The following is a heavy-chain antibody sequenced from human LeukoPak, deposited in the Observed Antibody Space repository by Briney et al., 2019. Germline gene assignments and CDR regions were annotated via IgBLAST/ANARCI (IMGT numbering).Heavy chain of an antibody. CDR3: ARWDSGEWFHDAFDI. V-gene: IGHV4-38-2*01. D-gene: IGHD3-3*01. Sequence: PSETLSLTCGVSGYSISSGDYWGWIRQPPGKGLGWIGMSYHSGSTYYNPSLKSRVTISVDTSKNKFSLKLRTVTAADTALYYCARWDSGEWFHDAFDIWGQGTRVTVSS. J-gene: IGHJ3*02. CDR1: GYSISSGDY. CDR2: SYHSGST.